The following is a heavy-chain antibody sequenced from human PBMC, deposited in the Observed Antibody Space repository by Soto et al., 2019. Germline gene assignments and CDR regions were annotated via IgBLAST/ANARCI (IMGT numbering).Heavy chain of an antibody. CDR1: GFSFSDYY. J-gene: IGHJ6*02. V-gene: IGHV3-11*04. D-gene: IGHD2-2*01. CDR3: ARDEGVVPAGSYYYYYGTDV. Sequence: PGWSLRLSCAASGFSFSDYYMSWIRQAPGKGLEWLAYISSSADTIYYADSVKGRFTISRDNAKNSLYLQMNSLRAEDTAVYYYARDEGVVPAGSYYYYYGTDVWGQRTTATVS. CDR2: ISSSADTI.